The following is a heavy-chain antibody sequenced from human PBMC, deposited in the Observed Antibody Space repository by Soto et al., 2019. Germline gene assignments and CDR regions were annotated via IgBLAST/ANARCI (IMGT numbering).Heavy chain of an antibody. CDR3: ARQSTGYSVEVDY. CDR2: IYETGRT. V-gene: IGHV4-39*01. Sequence: SETLSLTCSVSGGSINRSPYYWDWIRQSPGKWLEWIGSIYETGRTNHNPLLKSRVTMTVDTSRNQFSLKLSSVIAADTAVYYCARQSTGYSVEVDYWGQGTLVTVSS. CDR1: GGSINRSPYY. D-gene: IGHD6-13*01. J-gene: IGHJ4*02.